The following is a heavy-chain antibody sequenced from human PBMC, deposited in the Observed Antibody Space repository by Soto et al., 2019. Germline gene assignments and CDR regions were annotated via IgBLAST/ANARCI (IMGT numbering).Heavy chain of an antibody. V-gene: IGHV3-23*01. D-gene: IGHD3-10*01. J-gene: IGHJ6*02. CDR2: ISGSGGST. CDR3: AKGVGAMVRGSCMDV. Sequence: GGSLRLSCAASGFTFSSYAMSWVRQAPGKGLEWVSAISGSGGSTYYADSVKGRFTISRDNSKNTLYLQMNSLRAEDTAVYYCAKGVGAMVRGSCMDVWGQGTTVTVSS. CDR1: GFTFSSYA.